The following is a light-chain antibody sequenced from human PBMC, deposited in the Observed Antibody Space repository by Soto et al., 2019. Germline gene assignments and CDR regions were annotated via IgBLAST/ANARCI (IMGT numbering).Light chain of an antibody. Sequence: QSALTQPPSASGSPGQSVTISCTGSHNDVGNYDFVSWYQQHPGKAPKLVIYDATKRPSGVPDRLSGSKSGNTASLTVSGLQAEDEADYYCSSHTGDHLVFGGGTKLTVL. V-gene: IGLV2-8*01. CDR1: HNDVGNYDF. CDR2: DAT. J-gene: IGLJ2*01. CDR3: SSHTGDHLV.